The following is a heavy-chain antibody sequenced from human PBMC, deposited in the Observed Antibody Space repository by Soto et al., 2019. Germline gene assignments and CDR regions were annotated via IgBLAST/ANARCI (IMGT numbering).Heavy chain of an antibody. J-gene: IGHJ5*02. CDR3: AREEGKNPLGIEAAPWFDP. D-gene: IGHD6-13*01. CDR1: GYTFTSYA. V-gene: IGHV7-4-1*01. Sequence: VSCKASGYTFTSYAMNWVRQAPGQGLEWMGWINTNTGDPTYAQGFTGRFVFSLDTSVSTAYLQICSLKAEDTAVYYCAREEGKNPLGIEAAPWFDPWGQGTLVTVSS. CDR2: INTNTGDP.